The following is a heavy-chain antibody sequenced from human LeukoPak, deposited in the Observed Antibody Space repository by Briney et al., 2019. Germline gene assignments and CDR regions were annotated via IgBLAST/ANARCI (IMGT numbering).Heavy chain of an antibody. J-gene: IGHJ2*01. CDR1: GFTSSNYW. CDR2: INQDGSEI. V-gene: IGHV3-7*01. D-gene: IGHD3-22*01. CDR3: ARDQGSMIVVRTTIWYFDL. Sequence: GGSLRLSCAASGFTSSNYWMSWVRQAPGKGLEWVAYINQDGSEIYYVDSVKGRFTISRDNAKNSLYLQINSLRAEDTAVYYCARDQGSMIVVRTTIWYFDLWGRGTLVTVSS.